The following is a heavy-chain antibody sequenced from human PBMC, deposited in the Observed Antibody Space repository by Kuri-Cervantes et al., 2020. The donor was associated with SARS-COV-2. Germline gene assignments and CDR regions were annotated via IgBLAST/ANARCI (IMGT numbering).Heavy chain of an antibody. Sequence: ASVKVSCKASGYTFTSYYMHWVRQAPGQGLEWMGIINPSGGSTSYAQKFQGRVTMTEDTSTDTAYMELSSLRSEDTAVYYCATPYGGNDLYYYYGMDVWGQGTMVTVVS. V-gene: IGHV1-46*01. CDR1: GYTFTSYY. CDR3: ATPYGGNDLYYYYGMDV. D-gene: IGHD4-23*01. J-gene: IGHJ6*01. CDR2: INPSGGST.